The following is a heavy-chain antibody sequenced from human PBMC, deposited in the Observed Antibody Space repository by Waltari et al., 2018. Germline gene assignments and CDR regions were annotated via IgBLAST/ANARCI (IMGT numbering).Heavy chain of an antibody. D-gene: IGHD1-26*01. CDR3: ARDPWELLGYFDY. J-gene: IGHJ4*02. CDR1: GFTISSYA. V-gene: IGHV3-30*01. CDR2: ISDDGSNK. Sequence: QVQLVESGGGVVQPGRSLRLSCAASGFTISSYARHWVPKAPGKGLEWVAVISDDGSNKYYADSVKGRFTISRDNSKNTLYLQMNSLRAEDTAVYYCARDPWELLGYFDYWGQGTLVTVSS.